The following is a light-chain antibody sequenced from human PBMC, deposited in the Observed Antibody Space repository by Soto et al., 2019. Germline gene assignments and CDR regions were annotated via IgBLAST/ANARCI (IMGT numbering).Light chain of an antibody. V-gene: IGLV2-14*01. J-gene: IGLJ1*01. Sequence: QSALTQPASVSRSPGQSITISCTGTSSDVGGYNYVSWYQQHPGKAPKLMIYDVSNRPSGVSNRFSGSKSGNTASLTISGLQAEDEADYYCSSYTSSSTLLYVFGTGTKLTV. CDR2: DVS. CDR3: SSYTSSSTLLYV. CDR1: SSDVGGYNY.